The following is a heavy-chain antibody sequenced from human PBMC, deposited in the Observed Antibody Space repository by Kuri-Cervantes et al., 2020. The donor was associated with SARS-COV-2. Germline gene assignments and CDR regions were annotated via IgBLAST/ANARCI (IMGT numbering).Heavy chain of an antibody. V-gene: IGHV3-9*03. Sequence: LALICAASGFTFDDYAMHWVRQAPGKGLAWVSGISWPSVNIAYAASVKGRFTIDRDNAKRSLYLQMNRLGAEDVAFYCCAKNLHSFSFYVGIGAFDIWGQGTMVTVSS. J-gene: IGHJ3*02. CDR2: ISWPSVNI. CDR3: AKNLHSFSFYVGIGAFDI. CDR1: GFTFDDYA. D-gene: IGHD3-16*01.